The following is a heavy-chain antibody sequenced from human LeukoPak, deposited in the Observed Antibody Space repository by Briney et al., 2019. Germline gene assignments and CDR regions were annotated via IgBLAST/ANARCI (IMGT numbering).Heavy chain of an antibody. CDR2: ISYDGTDK. D-gene: IGHD2-21*01. V-gene: IGHV3-30*18. CDR1: GFNFYSYG. Sequence: GGSLRLSCAASGFNFYSYGIHWVRQAPGKGLEGVAIISYDGTDKFYADSVKGRFTVSRDNGKNTLDLQMNSLRAEDTAVYYCAKDLSDDHSNSYAMDVWGQGTTVTVSS. J-gene: IGHJ6*02. CDR3: AKDLSDDHSNSYAMDV.